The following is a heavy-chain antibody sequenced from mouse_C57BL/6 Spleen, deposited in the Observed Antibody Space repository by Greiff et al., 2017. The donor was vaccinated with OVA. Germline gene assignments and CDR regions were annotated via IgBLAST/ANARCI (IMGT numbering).Heavy chain of an antibody. D-gene: IGHD2-5*01. CDR3: AREAYYSKAWFAY. V-gene: IGHV5-17*01. J-gene: IGHJ3*01. CDR2: ISSGSSTI. CDR1: GFTFSDYG. Sequence: DVKLVESGGGLVKPGGSLKLSCAASGFTFSDYGMHWVRQAPEKGLEWVAYISSGSSTIYYADTVKGRFTISRDNAKNTLFLQMTSLRSEDTAMYYCAREAYYSKAWFAYWGQGTLVTVSA.